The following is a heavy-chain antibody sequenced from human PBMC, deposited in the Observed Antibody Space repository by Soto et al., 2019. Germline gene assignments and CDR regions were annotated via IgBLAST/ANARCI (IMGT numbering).Heavy chain of an antibody. V-gene: IGHV4-34*01. CDR1: GGSFSGYY. D-gene: IGHD1-26*01. CDR3: AGSGALVFDS. Sequence: QVQLQQWGAGLLKPSETLSLTCAVYGGSFSGYYWFWIRQPPGKGLEWIGEINHSGSTTYNPLLKGRATISVVTSKNHFSLRLTSVTAADTAVYYCAGSGALVFDSWGQGTLVTVSS. J-gene: IGHJ4*02. CDR2: INHSGST.